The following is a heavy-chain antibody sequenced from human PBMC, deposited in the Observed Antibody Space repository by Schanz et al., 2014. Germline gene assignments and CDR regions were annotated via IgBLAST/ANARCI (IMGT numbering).Heavy chain of an antibody. CDR1: GFTFSTFA. D-gene: IGHD1-1*01. Sequence: VQLVESGGDLVQPGGSLRLSCSASGFTFSTFAMHWVRQAPGKGLEYISAISHDGYSTYYADSVKGRFTISRDNSKNTLYLQMNSLRAEDTAVYYCARDRRNADLDYWGQGTLVTVSS. J-gene: IGHJ4*02. V-gene: IGHV3-64*04. CDR2: ISHDGYST. CDR3: ARDRRNADLDY.